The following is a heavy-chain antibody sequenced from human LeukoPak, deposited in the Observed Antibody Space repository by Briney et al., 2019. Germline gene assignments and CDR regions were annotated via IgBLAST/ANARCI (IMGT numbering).Heavy chain of an antibody. CDR1: GYTFTSYG. Sequence: ASVKVSCKASGYTFTSYGISWVRQAPGQGLEWMGWISASNGNTDYARKFQGRVTMTTDTSTTTAYMELRSLRSDDTAVYYCATDTSYSWYDTFGEYWGQGTLVTVSS. D-gene: IGHD6-13*01. CDR2: ISASNGNT. J-gene: IGHJ4*02. CDR3: ATDTSYSWYDTFGEY. V-gene: IGHV1-18*01.